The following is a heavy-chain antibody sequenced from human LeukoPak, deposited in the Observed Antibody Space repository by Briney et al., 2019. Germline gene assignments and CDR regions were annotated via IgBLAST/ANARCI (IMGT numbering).Heavy chain of an antibody. D-gene: IGHD2-2*01. CDR3: TKSVMGYCSSTSCYFDY. CDR1: GFTFSSYA. Sequence: QPGGSLRLSCAASGFTFSSYAMSWVRQAPGRGLEWVSIIGGSGAGTYNADSVKGRFTISRDNSENTLYLQMDSLGGEDTAVYYCTKSVMGYCSSTSCYFDYWGQGTLVTVSS. V-gene: IGHV3-23*01. CDR2: IGGSGAGT. J-gene: IGHJ4*02.